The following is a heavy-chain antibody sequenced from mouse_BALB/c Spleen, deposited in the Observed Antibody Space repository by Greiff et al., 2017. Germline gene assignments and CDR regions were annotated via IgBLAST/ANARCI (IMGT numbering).Heavy chain of an antibody. CDR1: GYTFTDYA. V-gene: IGHV1S137*01. J-gene: IGHJ3*01. CDR3: ARDGEDGYFPHAY. CDR2: ISTYYGDA. D-gene: IGHD2-3*01. Sequence: VQLQQSGAELVRPGVSVKISCKGSGYTFTDYAMHWVKQSHAKSLEWIGVISTYYGDASYNQKFKGKATMTVDKSSSTAYMELARLTSEDSAIYYCARDGEDGYFPHAYWGQGTLVTVSA.